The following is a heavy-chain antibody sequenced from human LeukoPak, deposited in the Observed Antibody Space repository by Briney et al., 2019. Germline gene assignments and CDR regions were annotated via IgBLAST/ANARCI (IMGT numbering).Heavy chain of an antibody. CDR3: ARGGVGNFDL. D-gene: IGHD1-26*01. CDR1: GYTFTGYY. CDR2: IKSNSGDT. J-gene: IGHJ4*02. V-gene: IGHV1-2*02. Sequence: ASVKVSCKASGYTFTGYYLHWVRQAPGQGLVWMGWIKSNSGDTNYAQKFEGRVTMTRDTSISTAYMELSSLRSDDTAVYYCARGGVGNFDLWGQGTLVTVSS.